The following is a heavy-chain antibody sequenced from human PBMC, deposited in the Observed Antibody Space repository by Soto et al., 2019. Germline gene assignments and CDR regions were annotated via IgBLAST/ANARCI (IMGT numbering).Heavy chain of an antibody. Sequence: QVQLVQSGAAVKKPGASVTVSCKASGYRFSDYYLHWVRQAPGQGPEWMGWMNPNSVDTKYAQKFKGRVTMTRDTSVRTAFMELNWLKSDDTAVYYCARESGGATATLDYYYFYMDVWGIGTTVTVSS. CDR2: MNPNSVDT. D-gene: IGHD5-12*01. CDR3: ARESGGATATLDYYYFYMDV. CDR1: GYRFSDYY. J-gene: IGHJ6*03. V-gene: IGHV1-2*02.